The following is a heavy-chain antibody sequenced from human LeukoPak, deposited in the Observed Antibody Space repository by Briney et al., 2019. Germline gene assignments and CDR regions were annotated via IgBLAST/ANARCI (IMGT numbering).Heavy chain of an antibody. Sequence: ASVKVSCKASGYTFTSYYMHWVRQAPGQGLEWMGIINPSGGSTSYAQKFQGRVTMTRDTSTSTVYMELSSLRSEDTVVYYCARTPTYYYDSSGYLGYWGQGTLVTVSS. CDR3: ARTPTYYYDSSGYLGY. CDR1: GYTFTSYY. D-gene: IGHD3-22*01. CDR2: INPSGGST. V-gene: IGHV1-46*01. J-gene: IGHJ4*02.